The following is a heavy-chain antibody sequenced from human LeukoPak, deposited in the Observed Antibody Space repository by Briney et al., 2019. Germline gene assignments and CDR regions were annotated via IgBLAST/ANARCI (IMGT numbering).Heavy chain of an antibody. CDR2: IGTAGDT. CDR1: GFTFSSYD. D-gene: IGHD6-19*01. J-gene: IGHJ4*02. V-gene: IGHV3-13*01. CDR3: ARSLRVAVAASY. Sequence: PGGSLRLSCAASGFTFSSYDMHWVRQATGKGLEWVSAIGTAGDTYYPGSVKGRFTISRDNAKNSLYLQMNSLTAEDTAIYYCARSLRVAVAASYWGQGTLVTVSS.